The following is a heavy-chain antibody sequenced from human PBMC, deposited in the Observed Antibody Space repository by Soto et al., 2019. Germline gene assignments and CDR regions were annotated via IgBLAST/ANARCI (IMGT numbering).Heavy chain of an antibody. CDR1: GYSFTSYW. J-gene: IGHJ6*02. D-gene: IGHD6-13*01. CDR3: ARHVGLQLVPEGSSHYYRLDV. CDR2: IYPGDSDT. Sequence: GESLKISCKGSGYSFTSYWIGWVRQMPGKGLEWMGIIYPGDSDTRYSPSFQGQVTISADKSISTAYLQWSSLKASDTAMYYCARHVGLQLVPEGSSHYYRLDVWGQGTTVTVSS. V-gene: IGHV5-51*01.